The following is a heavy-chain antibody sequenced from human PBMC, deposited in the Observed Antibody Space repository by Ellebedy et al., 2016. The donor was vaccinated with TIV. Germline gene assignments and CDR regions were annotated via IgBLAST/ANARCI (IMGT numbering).Heavy chain of an antibody. J-gene: IGHJ2*01. D-gene: IGHD7-27*01. CDR1: GFTFSSYS. Sequence: PGGSLRLSCAASGFTFSSYSMNWVRQAPGKGLEWVSAISGSGMSTYYVDSVKGRFTISRDNSKDTFYLQMNRLRVEDTAVYYCAKDLANWGIRFFDLWGRGTLVTVSS. V-gene: IGHV3-23*01. CDR2: ISGSGMST. CDR3: AKDLANWGIRFFDL.